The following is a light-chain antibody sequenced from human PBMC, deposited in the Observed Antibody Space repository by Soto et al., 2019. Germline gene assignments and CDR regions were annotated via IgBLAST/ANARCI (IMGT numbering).Light chain of an antibody. V-gene: IGKV1-12*01. CDR2: DAS. Sequence: DIRMTQSPSSVSASVGDTVAITCRASHYIDSWLAWYQQKPGKAPKLLIYDASRLRSGVPSTFSGSRSGTDFTLTIADLQPEDFATYYCQQAYSFPITFGQGTRLEIK. J-gene: IGKJ5*01. CDR1: HYIDSW. CDR3: QQAYSFPIT.